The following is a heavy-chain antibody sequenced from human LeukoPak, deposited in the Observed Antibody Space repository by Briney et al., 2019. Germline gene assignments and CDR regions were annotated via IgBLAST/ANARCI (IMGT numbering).Heavy chain of an antibody. CDR3: ASLKAVAFDY. Sequence: KPSETLSLTCAVSGGSFSGYYWSWIRQPPGKGLEWIGEINHSGSTNYNPSLKSRVTISVDTSKNQFSLKLSSVTAADTAVYYCASLKAVAFDYWGQGTLVTVSS. V-gene: IGHV4-34*01. D-gene: IGHD6-19*01. J-gene: IGHJ4*02. CDR1: GGSFSGYY. CDR2: INHSGST.